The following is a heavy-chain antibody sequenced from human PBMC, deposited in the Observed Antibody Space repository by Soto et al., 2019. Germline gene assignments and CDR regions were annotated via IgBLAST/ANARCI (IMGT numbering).Heavy chain of an antibody. D-gene: IGHD2-2*01. CDR3: ASGAYCSSTSCYQFDY. Sequence: PSETLSLTCAVYGGSFSGYYWSWIRQPPGKGLEWIGEINHSGSTNDNPSLKNRVTISVDTSKNQFSLKLSSVTAADTAVYYCASGAYCSSTSCYQFDYWGQGTLVTVSS. CDR2: INHSGST. V-gene: IGHV4-34*01. CDR1: GGSFSGYY. J-gene: IGHJ4*02.